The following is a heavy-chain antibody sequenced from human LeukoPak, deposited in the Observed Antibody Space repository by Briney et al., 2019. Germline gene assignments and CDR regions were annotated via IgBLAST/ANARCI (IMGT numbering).Heavy chain of an antibody. D-gene: IGHD6-6*01. CDR1: GGSISSYY. Sequence: SETLSLTCTVSGGSISSYYWSWIRQPPGKGLEWIGYIYYSGSTNYNPSLKSRVTISVDTSKNQFSLKLSPVTAADTAVYYCARAESSSSGYYYYMDVWGKGTTVTVSS. CDR2: IYYSGST. V-gene: IGHV4-59*01. CDR3: ARAESSSSGYYYYMDV. J-gene: IGHJ6*03.